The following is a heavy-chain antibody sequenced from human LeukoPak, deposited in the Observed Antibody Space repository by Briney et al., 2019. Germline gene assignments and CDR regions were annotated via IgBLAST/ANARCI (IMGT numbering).Heavy chain of an antibody. V-gene: IGHV3-30*02. D-gene: IGHD6-19*01. Sequence: GGSLRLSCAASGFTFGSYGMHWVRQAPGKGLEWVAFIRYDGSNKYYADSVKGRFTISRDNSKNTLYLQMNSLRAEDTAVYYCAKAARIAVAGHFDYWGQGTLVTVSS. J-gene: IGHJ4*02. CDR3: AKAARIAVAGHFDY. CDR2: IRYDGSNK. CDR1: GFTFGSYG.